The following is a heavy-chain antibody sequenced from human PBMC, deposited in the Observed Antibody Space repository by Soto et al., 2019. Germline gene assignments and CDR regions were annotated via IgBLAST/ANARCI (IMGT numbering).Heavy chain of an antibody. D-gene: IGHD5-18*01. CDR2: ISGSGGST. Sequence: EVQLLESGGGLVQPGGSPRLSCAASGFTFSSYAMSWVRQAPGKGLEWVSAISGSGGSTYYADSVKGRFTISRDNSKNTLYLQMNSLRAEDTAVYYCANTNTAMVRRLYFDYWGQGTLVTVSS. CDR1: GFTFSSYA. V-gene: IGHV3-23*01. CDR3: ANTNTAMVRRLYFDY. J-gene: IGHJ4*02.